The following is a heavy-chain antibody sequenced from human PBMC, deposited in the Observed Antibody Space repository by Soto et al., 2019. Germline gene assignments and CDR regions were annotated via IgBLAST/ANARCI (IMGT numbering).Heavy chain of an antibody. Sequence: GSLRLACSASGFNFAAETMSWVRLTPGKGLEWVGFIRRIAYGGTTDYAASVKGRFTISRDDSRKIVYLQMSRLKIEDTAVYYCSRSLAIDFDSWGQGTVVTV. CDR2: IRRIAYGGTT. V-gene: IGHV3-49*04. J-gene: IGHJ4*02. CDR1: GFNFAAET. CDR3: SRSLAIDFDS.